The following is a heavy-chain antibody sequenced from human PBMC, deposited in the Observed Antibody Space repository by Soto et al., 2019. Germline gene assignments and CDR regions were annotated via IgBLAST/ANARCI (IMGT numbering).Heavy chain of an antibody. CDR3: ARDDVHCSGCRCYWVHMDV. CDR2: IQSGGST. D-gene: IGHD2-15*01. CDR1: GFTVTSKY. J-gene: IGHJ6*03. V-gene: IGHV3-66*01. Sequence: DVQLVESGGGLVQPGGSLTLSCAGSGFTVTSKYMSWVRQAPGKGLEWVLLIQSGGSTFYADSVKGRFSISRDNSKNTGYRQMNTLRSEDTNVYYWARDDVHCSGCRCYWVHMDVWGKGTTVTVSS.